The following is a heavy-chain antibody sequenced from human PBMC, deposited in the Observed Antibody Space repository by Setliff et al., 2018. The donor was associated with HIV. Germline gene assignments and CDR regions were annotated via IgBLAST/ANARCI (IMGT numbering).Heavy chain of an antibody. D-gene: IGHD1-26*01. CDR2: INVNNDAT. V-gene: IGHV1-2*02. CDR3: ARGRYSGSYFLFDS. J-gene: IGHJ4*02. CDR1: GYTFTSHY. Sequence: ASVKVSCKASGYTFTSHYIHWVRQAPGQGLEWMGWINVNNDATNYAQKFQGRVSMTRDTSISTAYMELRSLTSDDTAVYYCARGRYSGSYFLFDSWGQGTQVTVSS.